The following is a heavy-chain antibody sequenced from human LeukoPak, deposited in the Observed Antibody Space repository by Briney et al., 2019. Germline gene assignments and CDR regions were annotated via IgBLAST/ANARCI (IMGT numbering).Heavy chain of an antibody. V-gene: IGHV3-7*01. D-gene: IGHD3-10*01. CDR3: ARVVVRGVTGGVGY. CDR1: GFTFSSYW. Sequence: GGSLRLSCAASGFTFSSYWMSWVRQAPGKGLEWVANIKQDGSEKYYVDSLKGRFTISRDNTKNSLYLQMNSLRAEDTAAYYCARVVVRGVTGGVGYWGQGTLVTVSS. J-gene: IGHJ4*02. CDR2: IKQDGSEK.